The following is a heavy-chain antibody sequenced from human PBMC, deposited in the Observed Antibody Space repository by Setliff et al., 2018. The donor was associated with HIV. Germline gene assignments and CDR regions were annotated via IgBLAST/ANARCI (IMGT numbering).Heavy chain of an antibody. J-gene: IGHJ4*02. D-gene: IGHD6-13*01. CDR1: GLTFSDYW. V-gene: IGHV3-74*01. CDR2: VNSDGSST. CDR3: VSTKRDIDY. Sequence: PGGSLRLSCAASGLTFSDYWMHWVRQAPGKGLVWVARVNSDGSSTTYADSVKGRYTISRDNAKNTLYLHMNSLRADDTAIYYCVSTKRDIDYWGQGTLVTVSS.